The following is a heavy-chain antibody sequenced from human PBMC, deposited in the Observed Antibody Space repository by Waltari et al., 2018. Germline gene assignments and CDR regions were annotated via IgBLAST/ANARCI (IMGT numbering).Heavy chain of an antibody. V-gene: IGHV1-2*02. Sequence: QVQLVQAGAEVKKPGAAVKVSCKASGYTFTGYYMHWVRQAPGQGLEWMGWINPNSGCTNYAQKFQGRVTMTRDTSISTAYMELSRLRSDDTAVYYCARYGGIVVVVAADNWFDPWGQGTLVTVSS. D-gene: IGHD2-15*01. J-gene: IGHJ5*02. CDR2: INPNSGCT. CDR1: GYTFTGYY. CDR3: ARYGGIVVVVAADNWFDP.